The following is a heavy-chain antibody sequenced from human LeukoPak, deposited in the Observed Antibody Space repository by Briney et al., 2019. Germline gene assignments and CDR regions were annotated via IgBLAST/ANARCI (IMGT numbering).Heavy chain of an antibody. V-gene: IGHV4-39*01. D-gene: IGHD2-2*01. Sequence: SETLSLTCTVSGGSISSSDFYWGWIRQSPEKGLEWIGNIYFSGATYFSPSLKSRVTLFLDTSKNQFSLKLRSVTAADTAVYYCARVGYCSSTMCYGTFYYYMDVWGKGTTVTVSS. CDR3: ARVGYCSSTMCYGTFYYYMDV. CDR2: IYFSGAT. CDR1: GGSISSSDFY. J-gene: IGHJ6*03.